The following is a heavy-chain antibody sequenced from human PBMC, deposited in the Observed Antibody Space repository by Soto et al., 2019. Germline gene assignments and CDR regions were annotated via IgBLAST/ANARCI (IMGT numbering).Heavy chain of an antibody. CDR2: IKQDGSER. Sequence: EEQLVESGGGLVQPGGSLRLSCAGSGFTFRNYWMGWVRQAPGKRLEWVANIKQDGSERSYADSVQGRFTVSRDNAKNSLYLQMSSLGADDTAVYYCVRENYLDYWGQGILVTVSS. J-gene: IGHJ4*02. V-gene: IGHV3-7*01. CDR1: GFTFRNYW. CDR3: VRENYLDY.